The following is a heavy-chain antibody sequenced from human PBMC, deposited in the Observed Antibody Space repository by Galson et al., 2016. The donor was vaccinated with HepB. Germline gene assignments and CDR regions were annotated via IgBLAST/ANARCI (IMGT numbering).Heavy chain of an antibody. V-gene: IGHV3-33*08. CDR3: ARSASYYDSNGYYRAPFDF. D-gene: IGHD3-22*01. J-gene: IGHJ4*02. Sequence: SLRLSCATFDFTFSGYGMHWVRQAPGKGLEWVALIWFDGSKQYYSDSVKGRFTISRDNSRNTLYLQMNSLRAEDTAVYYCARSASYYDSNGYYRAPFDFWGPGTLVTVSS. CDR1: DFTFSGYG. CDR2: IWFDGSKQ.